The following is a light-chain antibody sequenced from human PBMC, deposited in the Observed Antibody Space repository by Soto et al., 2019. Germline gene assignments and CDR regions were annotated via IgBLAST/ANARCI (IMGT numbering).Light chain of an antibody. CDR1: QSIYKW. Sequence: DIPLTQSPSSVSASIGDRVTISCRASQSIYKWLVWYQQKPGKAPKLLIYAASSLQSGVPSRFSGSGYGTEFTLTISSLQPEDSATYYCQQADSFPLTVGGGPQVAI. J-gene: IGKJ4*01. V-gene: IGKV1-12*01. CDR3: QQADSFPLT. CDR2: AAS.